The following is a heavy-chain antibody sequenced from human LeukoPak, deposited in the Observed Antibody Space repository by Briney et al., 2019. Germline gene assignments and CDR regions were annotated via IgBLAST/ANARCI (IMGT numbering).Heavy chain of an antibody. V-gene: IGHV5-51*01. D-gene: IGHD3-22*01. CDR2: IYPGDSDT. Sequence: GESLKISCKGSGYSFTGYWIGWVRQMPGKGLEWMGIIYPGDSDTRYSPSFQGQVTISADKSISTAYLQWSSLKASDTAMYYCARHRRKYYYDSSGGNDAFDIWGQGTMVTVSS. J-gene: IGHJ3*02. CDR3: ARHRRKYYYDSSGGNDAFDI. CDR1: GYSFTGYW.